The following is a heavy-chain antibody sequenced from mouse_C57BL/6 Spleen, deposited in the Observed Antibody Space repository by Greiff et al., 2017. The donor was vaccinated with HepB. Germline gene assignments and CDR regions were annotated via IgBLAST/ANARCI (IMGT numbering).Heavy chain of an antibody. CDR2: IHPNSGST. J-gene: IGHJ2*01. D-gene: IGHD2-5*01. Sequence: QVQLQQPGAELVKPGASVKLSCKASGYTFTSYWMHWVKQRPGQGLEWIGMIHPNSGSTNYNEKFKSKATLTVDKSSSTAYMQLSSLTSEDSAFYYCARDDSNYFDYWGQGTTLTVSS. CDR1: GYTFTSYW. CDR3: ARDDSNYFDY. V-gene: IGHV1-64*01.